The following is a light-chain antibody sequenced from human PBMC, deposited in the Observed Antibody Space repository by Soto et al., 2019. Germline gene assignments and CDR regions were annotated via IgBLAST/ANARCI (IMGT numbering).Light chain of an antibody. J-gene: IGKJ4*01. CDR2: GAS. V-gene: IGKV1-39*01. CDR3: QHSYNTPRA. CDR1: QSITTY. Sequence: DLQMTQSPSSLSASVGDRVTITCRASQSITTYLNWYQQKPGKAPKLLIYGASSLQSGVPSRFSGSGSGTECTLTISSLQPEDFATYYCQHSYNTPRAFGGGTKVETK.